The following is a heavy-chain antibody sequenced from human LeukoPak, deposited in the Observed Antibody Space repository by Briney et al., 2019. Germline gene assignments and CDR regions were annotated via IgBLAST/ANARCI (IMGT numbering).Heavy chain of an antibody. J-gene: IGHJ5*02. CDR3: ARVNYIGVVRDFWWFDP. CDR1: GGSISGYY. V-gene: IGHV4-59*01. D-gene: IGHD2-2*01. CDR2: IYYSGST. Sequence: SETLSLTCTVSGGSISGYYWTWIRQPPGKGLEYIGYIYYSGSTNHNPSLKSRVTISVDTSKNQFSLKLSSVTAADTAVYYCARVNYIGVVRDFWWFDPWGQGALVTVSS.